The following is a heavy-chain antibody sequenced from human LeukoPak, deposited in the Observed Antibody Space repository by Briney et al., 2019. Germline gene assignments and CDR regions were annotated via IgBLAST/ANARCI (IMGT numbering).Heavy chain of an antibody. CDR3: ARGSLRGYCSSTSCPLNYYYYYGMDV. D-gene: IGHD2-2*01. V-gene: IGHV1-69*13. J-gene: IGHJ6*02. Sequence: ASVKVSCKASGCTFSSYAISWVRQAPGQGLEWMGGIIPIFGTANYAQKFQGRVTITADESTSTAYMELSSLRSEDTAVYYCARGSLRGYCSSTSCPLNYYYYYGMDVWGQGTTVTVSS. CDR2: IIPIFGTA. CDR1: GCTFSSYA.